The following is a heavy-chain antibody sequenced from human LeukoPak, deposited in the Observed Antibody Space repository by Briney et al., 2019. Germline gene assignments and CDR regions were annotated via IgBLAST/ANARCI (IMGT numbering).Heavy chain of an antibody. CDR1: GFTFRTYW. CDR3: ATDLYY. V-gene: IGHV3-7*04. D-gene: IGHD2-15*01. CDR2: INQDGSEK. Sequence: GGSLRLSCAASGFTFRTYWMSWVRQVLGKGLEWVANINQDGSEKNYVDSVKGRFTISRDNIKNSLCLQMNSLRAEDTAVYYCATDLYYWGQGTLVTVSS. J-gene: IGHJ4*02.